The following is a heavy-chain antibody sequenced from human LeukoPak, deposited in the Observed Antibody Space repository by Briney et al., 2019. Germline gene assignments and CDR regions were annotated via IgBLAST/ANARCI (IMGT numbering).Heavy chain of an antibody. CDR2: IYYSGST. Sequence: SETLSLTCTVSGGSISNYYWSWIRQPPGKGLEWIGYIYYSGSTNYNPSLKSRVTISVDTSKNQFSLKLSSVTAADTAVYYCARAGGYSYGHTVPLDYWGQGTLVTVSS. V-gene: IGHV4-59*01. D-gene: IGHD5-18*01. J-gene: IGHJ4*02. CDR1: GGSISNYY. CDR3: ARAGGYSYGHTVPLDY.